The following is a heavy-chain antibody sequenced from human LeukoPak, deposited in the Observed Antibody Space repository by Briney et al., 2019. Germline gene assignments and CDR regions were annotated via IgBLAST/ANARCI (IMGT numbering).Heavy chain of an antibody. CDR3: AYLPRSTMIVAVY. CDR1: GSTVNSYA. J-gene: IGHJ4*02. V-gene: IGHV3-23*01. Sequence: GGSLRLSCAASGSTVNSYAMTWGRQAPGKGLEWVSVISGSGDRTYYADSVKGRFTVSRDNSKNSLYLQMNSLRAEDTAVYYCAYLPRSTMIVAVYWGQGTLVTVSS. D-gene: IGHD3-22*01. CDR2: ISGSGDRT.